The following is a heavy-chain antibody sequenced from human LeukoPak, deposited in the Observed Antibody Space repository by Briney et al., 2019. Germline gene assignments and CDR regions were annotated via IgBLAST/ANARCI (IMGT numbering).Heavy chain of an antibody. CDR2: ISYDGSNK. J-gene: IGHJ6*03. V-gene: IGHV3-30*03. CDR1: GFTFSSYG. CDR3: ARDPYSGAYYEGYYYYYMDV. Sequence: GGSLRLSCAASGFTFSSYGMHWVRHAPGKGLEWVAVISYDGSNKYYADSVKGRFTIFRDNSKNTLYLQMNSLRAEDTAVYYCARDPYSGAYYEGYYYYYMDVWGKGTTVTVSS. D-gene: IGHD1-26*01.